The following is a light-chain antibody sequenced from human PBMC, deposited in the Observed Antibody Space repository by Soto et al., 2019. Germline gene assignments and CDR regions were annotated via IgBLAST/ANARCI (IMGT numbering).Light chain of an antibody. CDR2: GTS. CDR3: QQYSNWPPS. Sequence: IGITQTPTNPSVAPGEGATLTFRDSQTVSGKLAWYQQKPGEAPRLLIYGTSTRPTGIPARFSGSGSGTEFTLTITSLQSEDFAVYFCQQYSNWPPSFGPGTKVDIK. CDR1: QTVSGK. J-gene: IGKJ3*01. V-gene: IGKV3-15*01.